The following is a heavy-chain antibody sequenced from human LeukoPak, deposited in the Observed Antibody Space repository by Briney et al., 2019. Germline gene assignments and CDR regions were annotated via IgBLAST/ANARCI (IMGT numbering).Heavy chain of an antibody. Sequence: ASVKVSCKASGYTFTNYYMHWVRQAPGQGLEWMGIINPSGGSTSYAQRFQGRVTMTRDTSTTTVYMELSWLRSEDTAVYYCARTLFGSGSTPVRFDYWGQGTLVTVSS. J-gene: IGHJ4*02. CDR2: INPSGGST. V-gene: IGHV1-46*01. CDR3: ARTLFGSGSTPVRFDY. CDR1: GYTFTNYY. D-gene: IGHD3-10*01.